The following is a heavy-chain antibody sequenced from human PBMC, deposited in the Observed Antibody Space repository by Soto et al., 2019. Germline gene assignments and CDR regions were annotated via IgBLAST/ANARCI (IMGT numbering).Heavy chain of an antibody. CDR2: ISAYNGNT. CDR3: ARFGIAVAGYYYYGMDF. V-gene: IGHV1-18*01. D-gene: IGHD6-19*01. Sequence: SSVKVSCKASGYTFTSYGISWVRQAPVQGLEWMGWISAYNGNTNYAQKLQGRVTMTTDTSTSTAYMELRSLRSDDTAVYYCARFGIAVAGYYYYGMDFWGQGATVTVSS. CDR1: GYTFTSYG. J-gene: IGHJ6*02.